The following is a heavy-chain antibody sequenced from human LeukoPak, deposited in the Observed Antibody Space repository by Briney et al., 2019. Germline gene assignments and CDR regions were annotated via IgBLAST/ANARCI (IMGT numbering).Heavy chain of an antibody. CDR3: ARVHYDSSGTYYFDY. V-gene: IGHV4-38-2*02. J-gene: IGHJ4*02. Sequence: SETLSLTCTVSGYSISSGYYWGWIRQPPGKGLEWIGTIYHSGSTHYNPSLKSRVTISVDTSKNQYSLNLSSVTAADTAVYYCARVHYDSSGTYYFDYWGQGTLVTVSS. CDR1: GYSISSGYY. D-gene: IGHD3-22*01. CDR2: IYHSGST.